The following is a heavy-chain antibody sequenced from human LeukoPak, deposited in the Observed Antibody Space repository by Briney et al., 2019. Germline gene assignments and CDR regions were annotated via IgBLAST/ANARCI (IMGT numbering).Heavy chain of an antibody. CDR2: IYYSGST. J-gene: IGHJ4*02. Sequence: SETLSLTCTVSGGSISSYYWSWIRQPPGKGLEWMGYIYYSGSTNYNPSLKSRVTISVDTSKNQFSLKLSSVTAADTAVYYCARGRSSIAALIPEYYFDYWGQGTLVTVSS. CDR3: ARGRSSIAALIPEYYFDY. D-gene: IGHD6-6*01. CDR1: GGSISSYY. V-gene: IGHV4-59*01.